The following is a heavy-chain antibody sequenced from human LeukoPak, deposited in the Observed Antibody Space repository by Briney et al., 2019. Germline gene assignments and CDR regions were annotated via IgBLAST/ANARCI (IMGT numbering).Heavy chain of an antibody. V-gene: IGHV3-15*07. CDR2: IKTKTDGETT. D-gene: IGHD2-21*01. Sequence: XGSLRLSCAASGFTFSNAYMNWVRQARGKGVEWVGRIKTKTDGETTEYAAPVKDRFSISRDDSKSMMYLQMNSLKTEDTAVYYCITPLPYSAQGGQGTLVTVSS. CDR3: ITPLPYSAQ. CDR1: GFTFSNAY. J-gene: IGHJ4*02.